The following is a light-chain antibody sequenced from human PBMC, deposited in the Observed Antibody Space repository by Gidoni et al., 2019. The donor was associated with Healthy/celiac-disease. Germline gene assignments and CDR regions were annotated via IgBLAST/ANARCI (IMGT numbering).Light chain of an antibody. V-gene: IGKV3-15*01. CDR1: QRVSSN. CDR3: QQDNNWPLT. Sequence: VMTQSPATLSVSPGERATLSCRASQRVSSNLAWYQQKPGQAPRLLIYGASTRATGIPARFSGSGSGTEFTLTISSLQSEDFAVYYCQQDNNWPLTFGGGTKVEIK. J-gene: IGKJ4*02. CDR2: GAS.